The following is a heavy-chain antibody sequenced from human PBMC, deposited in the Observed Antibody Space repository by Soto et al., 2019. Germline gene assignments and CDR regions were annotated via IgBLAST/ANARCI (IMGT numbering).Heavy chain of an antibody. J-gene: IGHJ4*02. CDR1: GFTFSSYG. Sequence: QVQLVESGGGVVQPGRSLRLSCAASGFTFSSYGMHWVRQAPGKGLEWVAVISYDGSNKYYADSVKGRFTISRDNSKNTLYLQMNSLRAEDTAVYYCANNVGCDYEGDYWGQGTLVTVSS. V-gene: IGHV3-30*18. CDR3: ANNVGCDYEGDY. D-gene: IGHD4-17*01. CDR2: ISYDGSNK.